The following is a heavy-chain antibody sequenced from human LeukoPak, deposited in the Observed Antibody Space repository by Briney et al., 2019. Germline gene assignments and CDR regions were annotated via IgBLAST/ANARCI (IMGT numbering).Heavy chain of an antibody. V-gene: IGHV3-30-3*01. CDR2: VTSDGSKK. J-gene: IGHJ3*02. Sequence: GGSLRLSCAASGFTFSTYALHWIRQTPGKGLEWVAAVTSDGSKKYYADSVRGRSTISRDNSKNTLYLQMNSLRADDTAVYFCARTSLQYFGSGSYSLDVFVIWGERGIVSVSS. D-gene: IGHD3-10*01. CDR3: ARTSLQYFGSGSYSLDVFVI. CDR1: GFTFSTYA.